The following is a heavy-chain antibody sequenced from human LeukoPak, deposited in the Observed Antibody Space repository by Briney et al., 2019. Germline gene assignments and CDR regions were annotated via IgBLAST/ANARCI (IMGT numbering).Heavy chain of an antibody. Sequence: KPGGSLRFSCAASGFTFSSYSMNWVRQAPGKGLEWVSSINSSNSYIYYADSVKGRFTISRDNAKNSLYLQMNSLRAEDTAVYYCARDGIAWFGDSLLYYGMDVWGQGTTVTVSS. V-gene: IGHV3-21*01. CDR2: INSSNSYI. J-gene: IGHJ6*02. CDR3: ARDGIAWFGDSLLYYGMDV. D-gene: IGHD3-10*01. CDR1: GFTFSSYS.